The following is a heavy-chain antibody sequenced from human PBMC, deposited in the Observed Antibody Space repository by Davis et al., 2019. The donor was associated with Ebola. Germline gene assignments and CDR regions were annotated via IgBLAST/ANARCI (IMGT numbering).Heavy chain of an antibody. D-gene: IGHD2-21*01. CDR2: ISTYNGNT. V-gene: IGHV1-18*01. J-gene: IGHJ3*02. Sequence: AASVKVSCKASGYSFTDDGISWVRQAPGQGLEWMGWISTYNGNTNYAQKVQGRITMTTDTSTSTAYMELRSLRSDDTAVYYCARPRDYVVGNAFDIWGQGTMVTVSS. CDR1: GYSFTDDG. CDR3: ARPRDYVVGNAFDI.